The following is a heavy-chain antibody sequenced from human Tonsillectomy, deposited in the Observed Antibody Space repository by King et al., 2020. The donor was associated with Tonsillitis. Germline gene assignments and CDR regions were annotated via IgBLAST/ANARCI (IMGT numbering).Heavy chain of an antibody. V-gene: IGHV3-20*04. CDR2: INRNGGST. CDR3: ARDLVWGTSRDAFDI. D-gene: IGHD3-16*01. CDR1: GFTFDDYG. Sequence: VQLVESGGGVVRPGGSLRLSCVASGFTFDDYGMSWVRQAPGKGLEWVSTINRNGGSTGYADSVKGRFTISRDNAKNSLYLQMNSLRAEDMALYYCARDLVWGTSRDAFDIWGQGTMVTVSS. J-gene: IGHJ3*02.